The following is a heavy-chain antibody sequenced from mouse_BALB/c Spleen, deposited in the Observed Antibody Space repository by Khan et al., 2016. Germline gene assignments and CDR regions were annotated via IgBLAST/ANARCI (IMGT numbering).Heavy chain of an antibody. Sequence: EVQLQESGPSLVKPSQTLSLTCSVTGDSITNGYWNWIRKFPGDKLECMGYINYSGGTSYNPSLKSRISITRDTSKNHYYLQLNSVTTEDTATYYCARGDGYPYGLDYWGQGTSVTVSS. CDR1: GDSITNGY. V-gene: IGHV3-8*02. CDR2: INYSGGT. D-gene: IGHD2-3*01. CDR3: ARGDGYPYGLDY. J-gene: IGHJ4*01.